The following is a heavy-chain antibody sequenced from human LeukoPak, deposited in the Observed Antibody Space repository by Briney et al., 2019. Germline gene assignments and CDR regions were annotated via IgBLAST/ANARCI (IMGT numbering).Heavy chain of an antibody. CDR1: GFTFDDYA. J-gene: IGHJ1*01. CDR2: ISWNSGSI. CDR3: AKDRHYDILTGYPKYFQH. V-gene: IGHV3-9*01. Sequence: GGSLRLSCAASGFTFDDYAMHWVRQAPGKGLERVSGISWNSGSIGYADSVKGRFTISRDNAKNSLYLQMNSLRAEDTALYYCAKDRHYDILTGYPKYFQHWGQGTLVTVSS. D-gene: IGHD3-9*01.